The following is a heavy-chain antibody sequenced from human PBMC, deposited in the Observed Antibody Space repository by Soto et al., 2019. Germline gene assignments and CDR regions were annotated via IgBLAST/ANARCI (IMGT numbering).Heavy chain of an antibody. CDR2: INPTGGRA. CDR1: GYTFTNYY. Sequence: GASVKVSCKASGYTFTNYYIHWGRQAPGQGLEWMGVINPTGGRASYAPKFQGRVTLTRDTSTSTAYMELSSLRSDDTAVYFCSRLTTMVREINDDPFDFWGQGTLVTVSS. J-gene: IGHJ4*03. V-gene: IGHV1-46*03. D-gene: IGHD3-10*01. CDR3: SRLTTMVREINDDPFDF.